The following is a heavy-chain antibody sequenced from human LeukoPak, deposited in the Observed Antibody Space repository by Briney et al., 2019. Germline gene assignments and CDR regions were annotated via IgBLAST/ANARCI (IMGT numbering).Heavy chain of an antibody. CDR3: ARVEYQLLSVWFDP. V-gene: IGHV4-4*07. J-gene: IGHJ5*02. D-gene: IGHD2-2*01. CDR1: GGSISSYY. CDR2: LYTSGST. Sequence: SETLSLTCTVSGGSISSYYWSWIRQPAGKGLEWIGRLYTSGSTNYNPALKSRVTMSVDTSKNQFSLKLSSVTAADTAVYYCARVEYQLLSVWFDPWGQGTLVTVSS.